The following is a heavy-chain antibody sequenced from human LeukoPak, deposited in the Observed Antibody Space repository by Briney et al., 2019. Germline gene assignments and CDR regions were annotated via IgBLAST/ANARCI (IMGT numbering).Heavy chain of an antibody. J-gene: IGHJ4*02. CDR2: IYSGGST. D-gene: IGHD4-17*01. CDR3: ARDLDDYGDYVGY. V-gene: IGHV3-53*01. CDR1: GFTFSSNY. Sequence: GGSLRLSCAASGFTFSSNYMSWVRQAPGKGLEWVSVIYSGGSTYYADSVKGRFTISRDNSKNTLYLQMNSLRAEDTAVYYCARDLDDYGDYVGYWGQGTLVTVSS.